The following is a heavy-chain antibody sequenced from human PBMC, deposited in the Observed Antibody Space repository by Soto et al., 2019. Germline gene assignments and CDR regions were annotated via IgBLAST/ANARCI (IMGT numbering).Heavy chain of an antibody. CDR1: VYSISSGYY. J-gene: IGHJ4*02. CDR3: ARDDVEDYYGSGSYMSYFDY. CDR2: IYHSGST. Sequence: SETLSLTCAVSVYSISSGYYWGWIRQPPGKGLEWIGSIYHSGSTYYNPSLKSRVTISVDTSKNQFSLKLSSVTAADTAVYYCARDDVEDYYGSGSYMSYFDYWGQATLVSVSS. V-gene: IGHV4-38-2*02. D-gene: IGHD3-10*01.